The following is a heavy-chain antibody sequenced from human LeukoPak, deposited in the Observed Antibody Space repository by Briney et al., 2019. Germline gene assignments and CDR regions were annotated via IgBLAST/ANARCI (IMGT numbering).Heavy chain of an antibody. J-gene: IGHJ4*02. D-gene: IGHD5-12*01. Sequence: SGGSLRLSCAASGFTFSSYAMSWVRQAPGKGLEWVSAISGSGGSTYYADSVKGRFTISRDNSKNTLYLQMNSLRAEDTAVYYCARSGGVARSPFDYWGQGTLVTVSS. V-gene: IGHV3-23*01. CDR1: GFTFSSYA. CDR2: ISGSGGST. CDR3: ARSGGVARSPFDY.